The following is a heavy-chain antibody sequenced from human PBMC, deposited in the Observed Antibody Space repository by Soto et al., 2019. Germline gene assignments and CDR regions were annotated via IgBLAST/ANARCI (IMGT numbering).Heavy chain of an antibody. CDR3: ARGETISRPTTWFDH. D-gene: IGHD3-16*01. J-gene: IGHJ5*02. Sequence: SVKVSCKASGGTFSSYAISWVRQAPGQGLEWMGGIIPIFGTANYAQKFQGRVTITADESTSTAYMELSSLRSEDTAVYYCARGETISRPTTWFDHWGQGTLVTVSS. CDR1: GGTFSSYA. CDR2: IIPIFGTA. V-gene: IGHV1-69*13.